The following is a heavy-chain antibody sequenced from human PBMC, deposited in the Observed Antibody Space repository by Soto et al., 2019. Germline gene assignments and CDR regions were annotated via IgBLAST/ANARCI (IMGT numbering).Heavy chain of an antibody. J-gene: IGHJ4*03. D-gene: IGHD4-17*01. CDR1: GFSFSEYY. Sequence: DWTGGSLRLSCAASGFSFSEYYMTWIRQAPGKGLEWLSYISNTSRTIYYAESVKGRFTISRDNAANLLYLQMKSLRAEDTAVYYCVRRDFGDYADSFHPWGRGTLVTVSS. V-gene: IGHV3-11*01. CDR3: VRRDFGDYADSFHP. CDR2: ISNTSRTI.